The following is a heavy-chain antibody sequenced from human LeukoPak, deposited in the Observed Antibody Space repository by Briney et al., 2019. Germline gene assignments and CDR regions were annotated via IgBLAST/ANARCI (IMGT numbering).Heavy chain of an antibody. D-gene: IGHD6-19*01. CDR3: ARVHGGWNDAFDI. Sequence: SETLSLTCAVYGGSFSGYYWSWIRQPPGKGLEWIGYIYHSGSTYYNPSLKSRVTISVDRSKNQFSLKLSSVTAADTAVYYCARVHGGWNDAFDIWGQGTMVTVSS. CDR1: GGSFSGYY. J-gene: IGHJ3*02. V-gene: IGHV4-34*01. CDR2: IYHSGST.